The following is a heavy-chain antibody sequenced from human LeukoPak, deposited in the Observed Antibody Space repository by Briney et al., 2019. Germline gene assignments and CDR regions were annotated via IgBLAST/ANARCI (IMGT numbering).Heavy chain of an antibody. CDR3: ARDPRNGDYLGGWFDP. CDR1: GGSISSGGYY. CDR2: IYYSGST. V-gene: IGHV4-31*03. J-gene: IGHJ5*02. Sequence: SETLSLTCTVSGGSISSGGYYWSWIRQHPGKGLEWIGYIYYSGSTYYNPSLKSRVTISVDTSKNQFSLKLSSVTAEDTAVYYCARDPRNGDYLGGWFDPWGQGTLVTVSS. D-gene: IGHD4-17*01.